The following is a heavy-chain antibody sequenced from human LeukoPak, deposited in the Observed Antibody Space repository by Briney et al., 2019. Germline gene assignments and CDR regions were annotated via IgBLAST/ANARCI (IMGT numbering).Heavy chain of an antibody. CDR2: IYYSGST. D-gene: IGHD2-15*01. CDR3: ARGYCSGGSCYPRSNYYYMDV. V-gene: IGHV4-59*12. J-gene: IGHJ6*03. Sequence: TSETLSLTCTVSGGSISSYYWSWIRQPPGKGLEWIGYIYYSGSTNYNPSLKSRVTISVDTSKNQFSLKLSSVTAADTAVYYCARGYCSGGSCYPRSNYYYMDVWGKGTAVTISS. CDR1: GGSISSYY.